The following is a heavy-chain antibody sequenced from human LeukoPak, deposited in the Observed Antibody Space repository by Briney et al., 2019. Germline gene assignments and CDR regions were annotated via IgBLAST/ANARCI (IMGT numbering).Heavy chain of an antibody. CDR3: ARGRDGYNAFDY. V-gene: IGHV4-4*07. D-gene: IGHD5-24*01. Sequence: SETLSLTCSISGGPISSYYWSWIRQPAGEGLEWIGRIYGSGSTNYNPSLKNRVTVSLDTSKNQFSLKLNSVTVADTAVYYCARGRDGYNAFDYWGQGTLVTVSS. CDR2: IYGSGST. CDR1: GGPISSYY. J-gene: IGHJ4*02.